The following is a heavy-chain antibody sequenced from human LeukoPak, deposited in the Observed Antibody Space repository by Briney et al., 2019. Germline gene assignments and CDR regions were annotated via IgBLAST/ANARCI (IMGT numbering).Heavy chain of an antibody. Sequence: SETLSLTCTVSGGSISSSSYYWGWIRQPPGKGLEWIGSIYYSGSTYYNPSLKSRVTISVDTSKNQFSLKLSSVTAAGTAVYYCARGQLYGDYNFDYWGQGTLVTVSS. D-gene: IGHD4-17*01. CDR2: IYYSGST. V-gene: IGHV4-39*07. CDR3: ARGQLYGDYNFDY. CDR1: GGSISSSSYY. J-gene: IGHJ4*02.